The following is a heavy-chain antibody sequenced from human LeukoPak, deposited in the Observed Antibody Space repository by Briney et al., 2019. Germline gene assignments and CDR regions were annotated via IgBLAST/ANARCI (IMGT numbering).Heavy chain of an antibody. V-gene: IGHV3-21*01. CDR3: ARNRYGSSLDAFDI. D-gene: IGHD6-13*01. J-gene: IGHJ3*02. CDR2: ISSSSTYI. CDR1: GFTFSSYS. Sequence: GGSLRLSCAASGFTFSSYSMNWVRQAPGKGLEWVSSISSSSTYIYYADSVKGRFTISRDNAKNSLHLQMNSLRAEDTAVYYCARNRYGSSLDAFDIWGQGTVVTVSS.